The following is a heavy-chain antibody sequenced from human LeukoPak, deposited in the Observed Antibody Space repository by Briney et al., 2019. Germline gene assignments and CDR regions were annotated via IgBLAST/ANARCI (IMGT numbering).Heavy chain of an antibody. Sequence: SETLSLTCTVSGGSISSGGYYWSWIRQPPGKGLEWIGYIYHSGSTYYNPSLKSRVTISVDRSKNQFSLKLSSVTAADTAVYYCARLEGATQVWGQGTLVTVSS. CDR1: GGSISSGGYY. CDR2: IYHSGST. D-gene: IGHD1-26*01. V-gene: IGHV4-30-2*01. CDR3: ARLEGATQV. J-gene: IGHJ4*02.